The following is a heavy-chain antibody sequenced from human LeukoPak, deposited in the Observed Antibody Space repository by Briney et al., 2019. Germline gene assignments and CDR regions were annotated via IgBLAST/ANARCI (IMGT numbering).Heavy chain of an antibody. CDR3: ARAGPAGFHYYDSSGYYYLDY. CDR2: IWYDGSNK. CDR1: GFTFSSYG. Sequence: GGSLRLSCAASGFTFSSYGMHWVRQAPGKGLEWVAVIWYDGSNKYYADSVKGRFTISRDNSKNTLYLQMNSLRAEDMAVYYCARAGPAGFHYYDSSGYYYLDYWGQGTLVTVSS. V-gene: IGHV3-33*01. D-gene: IGHD3-22*01. J-gene: IGHJ4*02.